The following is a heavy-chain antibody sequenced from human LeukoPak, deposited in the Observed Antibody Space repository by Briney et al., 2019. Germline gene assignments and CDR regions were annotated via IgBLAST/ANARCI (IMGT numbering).Heavy chain of an antibody. D-gene: IGHD6-25*01. Sequence: GGSLRLSCAASGFTFSTYGMHWVRQAPGKGLEWVVVIWYDGSNKYYADSVKGRFTISRDNSKNTLFLQMNSLRAEDTAVYYCAKEFSAAAYYFHYWGQGTLVTVSS. CDR3: AKEFSAAAYYFHY. J-gene: IGHJ4*02. CDR1: GFTFSTYG. CDR2: IWYDGSNK. V-gene: IGHV3-33*06.